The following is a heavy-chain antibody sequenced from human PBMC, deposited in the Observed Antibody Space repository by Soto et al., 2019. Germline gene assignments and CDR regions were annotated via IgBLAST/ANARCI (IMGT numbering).Heavy chain of an antibody. CDR2: ISYDGSNK. J-gene: IGHJ4*02. V-gene: IGHV3-30-3*01. CDR1: GFTFSSYA. CDR3: AIAPDWAASRGGYFDY. D-gene: IGHD6-6*01. Sequence: QVQLVESAGGVVQPGRSLRLSCAASGFTFSSYAMHWVRRAPGKGLEWVAVISYDGSNKYYADSVKGRFTISRDNSKNTRYVQMNSLKAEGTDVYYWAIAPDWAASRGGYFDYWGQGTLVTVSS.